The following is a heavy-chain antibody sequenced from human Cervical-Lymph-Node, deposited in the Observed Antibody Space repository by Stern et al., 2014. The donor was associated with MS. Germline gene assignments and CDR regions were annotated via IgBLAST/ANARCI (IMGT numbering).Heavy chain of an antibody. CDR3: ALSSETSDRWYSLGYDL. J-gene: IGHJ5*02. CDR2: IFPVVGTP. D-gene: IGHD6-13*01. Sequence: QAQMVQSGAEVTKSWSSAKVSCKASGGTFSKFPSSWVRQAPGQGLEWKGGIFPVVGTPTYAQEFRGRVTITADVSTSTVYMELSSLRSDDTAVYYCALSSETSDRWYSLGYDLWGQGTLVTVSS. CDR1: GGTFSKFP. V-gene: IGHV1-69*01.